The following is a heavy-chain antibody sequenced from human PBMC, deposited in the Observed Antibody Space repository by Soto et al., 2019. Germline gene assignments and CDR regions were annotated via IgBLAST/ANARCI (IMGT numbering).Heavy chain of an antibody. CDR1: GFAFMHDY. V-gene: IGHV3-11*01. J-gene: IGHJ5*02. D-gene: IGHD1-26*01. CDR2: ISTSGSPA. CDR3: ATGGIYYEA. Sequence: LRLSCTVSGFAFMHDYLTWIRQAPGKGLEWLSYISTSGSPAYYADSVKGRFTISTDNAKKSLYLQMDSLRAEDTGVYYCATGGIYYEALGQGTLVIVSS.